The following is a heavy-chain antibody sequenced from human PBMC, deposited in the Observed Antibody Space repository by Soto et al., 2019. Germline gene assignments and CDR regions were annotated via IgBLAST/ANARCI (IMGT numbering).Heavy chain of an antibody. J-gene: IGHJ4*02. Sequence: QVTLKESGPVLVKPTETLTLTCTVSGFSLSNARMGVSWIRQPPGKALEWLAHIFSNDEKSYSTSLKSRLTISKDTSKRHVVLTMTNMDPVNTATYYCARPANEAYSSSWYFDYWGQGTLVTVSS. CDR3: ARPANEAYSSSWYFDY. D-gene: IGHD6-13*01. V-gene: IGHV2-26*01. CDR2: IFSNDEK. CDR1: GFSLSNARMG.